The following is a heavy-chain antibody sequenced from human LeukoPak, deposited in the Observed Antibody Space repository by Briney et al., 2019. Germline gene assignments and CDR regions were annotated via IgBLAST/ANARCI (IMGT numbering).Heavy chain of an antibody. CDR1: GFTFSSYS. CDR2: ISSSSSYI. D-gene: IGHD3-10*01. CDR3: ARDLTGYGSGSYYAPYYFDY. V-gene: IGHV3-21*01. J-gene: IGHJ4*02. Sequence: GGSLRLSCAASGFTFSSYSMNWVRQAPGKGLEWVSSISSSSSYIYYADSVKGRFTISRDNAKNSLYLQMNSLRAEDTAVYYCARDLTGYGSGSYYAPYYFDYWGQGTQVTVSS.